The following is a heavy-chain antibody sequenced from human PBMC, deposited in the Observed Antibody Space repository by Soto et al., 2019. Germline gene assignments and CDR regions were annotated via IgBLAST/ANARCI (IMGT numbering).Heavy chain of an antibody. CDR1: GFTFSSYG. V-gene: IGHV3-33*06. CDR3: AKEIVAGAYVETSAFDF. D-gene: IGHD3-22*01. Sequence: GGSLRLSCAASGFTFSSYGMHWVRQAPGKGLEWVAVIWYDGSNKYYADSVKGRFTISRDNSKNTLYLQMDRLRAEDTARYFCAKEIVAGAYVETSAFDFWGQGTLVTVSS. J-gene: IGHJ4*02. CDR2: IWYDGSNK.